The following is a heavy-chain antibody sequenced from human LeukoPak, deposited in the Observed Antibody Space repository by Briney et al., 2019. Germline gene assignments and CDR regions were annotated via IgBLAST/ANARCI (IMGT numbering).Heavy chain of an antibody. V-gene: IGHV5-51*01. CDR1: GYSFTSYW. Sequence: GESLKISCKGSGYSFTSYWIGWVRQMPGKGLEWMGIIYPGDSGTRYSPSFQGQVTISADKSISTAYLQWSSLKASDTAMYYCARHVLSPKKLVDYWGQGTLVTVSS. CDR2: IYPGDSGT. CDR3: ARHVLSPKKLVDY. J-gene: IGHJ4*02. D-gene: IGHD2/OR15-2a*01.